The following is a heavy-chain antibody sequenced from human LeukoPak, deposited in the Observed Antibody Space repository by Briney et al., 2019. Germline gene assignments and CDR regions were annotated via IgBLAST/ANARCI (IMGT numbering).Heavy chain of an antibody. CDR1: GGSFSGYY. D-gene: IGHD3-3*01. CDR2: INHSGST. J-gene: IGHJ4*02. CDR3: ARKGDFWSGYPLDY. V-gene: IGHV4-34*01. Sequence: SETLSLTCAVYGGSFSGYYWSWIRQPPGKGLEWMGEINHSGSTNYNPSLKSRVTISVDTSKNQFSLKLSSVTAADTAVYYCARKGDFWSGYPLDYWGQGTLVTVSS.